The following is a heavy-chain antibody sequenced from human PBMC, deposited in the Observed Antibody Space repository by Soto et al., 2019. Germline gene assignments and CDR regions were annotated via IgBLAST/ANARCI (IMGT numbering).Heavy chain of an antibody. CDR1: GGSISSSNHF. CDR2: IYYGGDT. D-gene: IGHD6-13*01. Sequence: QLQLQESGPGLLKPSETLSLTCTVSGGSISSSNHFWGWIRQPPGKELEWIGSIYYGGDTYYNSALESRVTMSVDTSKIQFSLKLNSVTAADTAVYYCARWGVTTAVPGAFDIWGQGTLVTVSS. J-gene: IGHJ3*02. V-gene: IGHV4-39*01. CDR3: ARWGVTTAVPGAFDI.